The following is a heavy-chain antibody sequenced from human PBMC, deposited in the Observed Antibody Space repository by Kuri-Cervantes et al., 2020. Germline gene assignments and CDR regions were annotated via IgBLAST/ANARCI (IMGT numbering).Heavy chain of an antibody. CDR3: ARGGDFVDILATMGIFDY. CDR1: GGTFSSYA. Sequence: SVKVSCKASGGTFSSYAISWVRQAPGQGLEWMGGIIPIFGTANYAQKFQGRVTITADESTSTAYMELSSLRSEDTAVYYCARGGDFVDILATMGIFDYWGQGTLVTVSS. D-gene: IGHD5-12*01. V-gene: IGHV1-69*13. CDR2: IIPIFGTA. J-gene: IGHJ4*02.